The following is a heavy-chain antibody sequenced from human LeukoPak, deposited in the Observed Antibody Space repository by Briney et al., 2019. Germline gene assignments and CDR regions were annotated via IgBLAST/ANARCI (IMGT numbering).Heavy chain of an antibody. V-gene: IGHV4-34*01. D-gene: IGHD3-10*01. CDR1: GGSFSGYY. Sequence: SGTLSLTCAVYGGSFSGYYWSWIRQPPGKGLEWIGEINHSGSTNYNPSLKSRVTISVDTSKNQFSLKLSSVTAADTAVYYCARDYDPVGLWFGEFERKNWFDPWGQGTLVTVSS. J-gene: IGHJ5*02. CDR2: INHSGST. CDR3: ARDYDPVGLWFGEFERKNWFDP.